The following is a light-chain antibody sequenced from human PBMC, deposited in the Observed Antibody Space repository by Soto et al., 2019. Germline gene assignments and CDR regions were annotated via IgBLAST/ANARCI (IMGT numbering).Light chain of an antibody. CDR2: AAS. CDR3: QQYYSYAPWT. CDR1: ETISRY. V-gene: IGKV1-39*01. J-gene: IGKJ1*01. Sequence: IHSAHSAYCKRAALGERVIITYRVSETISRYLNWYQSKPGKAPKLLIYAASTLQSGVPSRFSGSGSGTDFTLTISCLQSEDFATSYCQQYYSYAPWTSGEGTKVDIK.